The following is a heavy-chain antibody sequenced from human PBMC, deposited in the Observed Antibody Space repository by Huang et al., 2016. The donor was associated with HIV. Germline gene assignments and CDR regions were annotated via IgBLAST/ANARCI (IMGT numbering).Heavy chain of an antibody. Sequence: QVQLEQSGPAVRKPGSSVKVSCQASGGSFSDQIISWVRQAPGQRFEWMGGIIPRFRAPAYAQEVKGRVTMTADESTATIYMELNSLTSEDTAVYYCAMSLRYQYDSRSYWVRYFDYWGQGTLVTVSS. CDR3: AMSLRYQYDSRSYWVRYFDY. D-gene: IGHD3-16*01. V-gene: IGHV1-69*01. CDR2: IIPRFRAP. CDR1: GGSFSDQI. J-gene: IGHJ4*02.